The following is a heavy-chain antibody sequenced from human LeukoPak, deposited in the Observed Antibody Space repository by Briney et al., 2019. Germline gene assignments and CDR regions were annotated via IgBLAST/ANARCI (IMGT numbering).Heavy chain of an antibody. D-gene: IGHD4-23*01. V-gene: IGHV4-38-2*02. CDR2: IYHSGST. J-gene: IGHJ4*02. CDR1: GYSISSGYY. CDR3: ARSTVVTESGIFDY. Sequence: SETLSLTCSVSGYSISSGYYWGWIRQPPGKGLEWIGSIYHSGSTYYNPSLKSRLTISVDTSKNQFSLNLSSVTAADTAVYYCARSTVVTESGIFDYWGQGTLVTVSS.